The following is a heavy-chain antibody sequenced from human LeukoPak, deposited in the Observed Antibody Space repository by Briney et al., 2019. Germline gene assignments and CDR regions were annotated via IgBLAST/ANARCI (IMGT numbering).Heavy chain of an antibody. D-gene: IGHD2-21*01. V-gene: IGHV3-64D*06. CDR3: ARGGGALYGMDV. CDR2: ISSNGGST. Sequence: PGGSLRLPCSASGFTFSSYAMHWVRQAPGKGLEYVSAISSNGGSTYYADSVKGRFTISRDNSKNTLYLQMSSLRAEDTAVYYCARGGGALYGMDVWGQGTTVTVSS. J-gene: IGHJ6*02. CDR1: GFTFSSYA.